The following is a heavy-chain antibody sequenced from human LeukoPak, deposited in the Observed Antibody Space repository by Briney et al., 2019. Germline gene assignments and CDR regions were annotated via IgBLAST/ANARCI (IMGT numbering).Heavy chain of an antibody. J-gene: IGHJ3*02. CDR3: ATSIAVAGWLEGAFDI. V-gene: IGHV4-4*07. Sequence: SETLSLTCTVSGGSISSHYWSWIRQPAGKGLEWIGRIHSSGSTNYNPSLKSRVTMSLDTSKKQFSLKLSPVTAADTAVYYCATSIAVAGWLEGAFDIWGQGTMVTASS. CDR2: IHSSGST. CDR1: GGSISSHY. D-gene: IGHD6-13*01.